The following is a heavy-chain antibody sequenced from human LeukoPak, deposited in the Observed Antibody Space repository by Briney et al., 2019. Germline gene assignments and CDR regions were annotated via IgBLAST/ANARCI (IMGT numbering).Heavy chain of an antibody. CDR3: AREVVPAAIHNWFDP. CDR1: GGSISSYY. Sequence: SETLSLTCTVSGGSISSYYWSWIRQPPGKGLEWIGYIYYSGSTNYNPSLKSRVTISVDTSKNRFSLKLSSVTAADTAVYYCAREVVPAAIHNWFDPWGQGTLVTVSS. D-gene: IGHD2-2*02. J-gene: IGHJ5*02. CDR2: IYYSGST. V-gene: IGHV4-59*01.